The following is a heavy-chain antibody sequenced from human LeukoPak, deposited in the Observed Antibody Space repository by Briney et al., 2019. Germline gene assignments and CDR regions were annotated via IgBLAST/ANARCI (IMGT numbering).Heavy chain of an antibody. Sequence: QPGGSLRLSCAASGFTFSSYAMSWVRQAPGKGLEWVSAISGSGGSTYYADSVKGRFTISRDNSKNTLYLQMNSLRAEDTAVYYCARGRRVPLLTGTTTVDYWGQGTLVTVSS. D-gene: IGHD1-7*01. CDR3: ARGRRVPLLTGTTTVDY. J-gene: IGHJ4*02. CDR1: GFTFSSYA. CDR2: ISGSGGST. V-gene: IGHV3-23*01.